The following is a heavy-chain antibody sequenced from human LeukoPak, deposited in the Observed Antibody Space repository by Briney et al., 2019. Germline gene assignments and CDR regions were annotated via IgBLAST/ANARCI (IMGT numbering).Heavy chain of an antibody. CDR2: NR. J-gene: IGHJ5*02. CDR3: ARVDCSSTSCYDEEYNWFDP. V-gene: IGHV3-30*01. Sequence: NRYYADSVKGRFTISRDNSKNTLYLQMNSLRAEDTAVYYCARVDCSSTSCYDEEYNWFDPWGQGTLVTVSS. D-gene: IGHD2-2*01.